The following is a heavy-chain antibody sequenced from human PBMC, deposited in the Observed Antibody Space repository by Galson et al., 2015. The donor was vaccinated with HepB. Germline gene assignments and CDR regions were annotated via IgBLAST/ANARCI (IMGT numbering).Heavy chain of an antibody. Sequence: SLRLSCAASGFIFTTYAISWVRQAPGKGLEWVSGISASGGSPYYADSVKGRFTISRDNSKNTLYLQMNSLRAEDTAVYYCAKHRRMTAVTPLDYWGQGTLVTVSS. J-gene: IGHJ4*02. D-gene: IGHD4-11*01. CDR1: GFIFTTYA. V-gene: IGHV3-23*01. CDR2: ISASGGSP. CDR3: AKHRRMTAVTPLDY.